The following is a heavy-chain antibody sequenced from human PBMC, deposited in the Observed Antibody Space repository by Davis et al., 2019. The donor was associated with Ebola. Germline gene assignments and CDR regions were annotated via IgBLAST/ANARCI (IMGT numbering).Heavy chain of an antibody. CDR1: GFTVSSNY. CDR3: ARGLQTYYYDSSGYYTGYYVDY. Sequence: GESLKISCAASGFTVSSNYMSWVRQAPGKGLEWVSVIYSGGRTYYAYSVKGRFTISRHNSKNTLYLQMNSLRAEDTAVYYCARGLQTYYYDSSGYYTGYYVDYWGQGTLVTVSS. J-gene: IGHJ4*02. D-gene: IGHD3-22*01. CDR2: IYSGGRT. V-gene: IGHV3-53*04.